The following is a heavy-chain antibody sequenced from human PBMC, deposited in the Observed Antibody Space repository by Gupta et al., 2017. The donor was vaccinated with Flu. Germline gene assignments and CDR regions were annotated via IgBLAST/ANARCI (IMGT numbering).Heavy chain of an antibody. V-gene: IGHV3-49*04. J-gene: IGHJ4*02. D-gene: IGHD4-17*01. CDR3: SRDDENGDHEDMDY. CDR1: YA. CDR2: IRTKTYGGTT. Sequence: YAMSWVRQAPGKGLEWVGFIRTKTYGGTTEYAASVKGRFTISRDDSKSIAFLQMNDLKIEDTGVYYCSRDDENGDHEDMDYWGQGTLVTVSS.